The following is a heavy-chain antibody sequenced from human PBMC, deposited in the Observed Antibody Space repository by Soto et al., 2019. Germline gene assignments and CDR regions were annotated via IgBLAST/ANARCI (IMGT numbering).Heavy chain of an antibody. V-gene: IGHV1-3*01. Sequence: ASVKVSCKASGYTFTSYAMHWVRQAPGQRLEWMGWINAGNGNTKYSQKFQGRVTITRDTAASTAYMELSSLRSEDTAVYHCARFVSSAGTQYYYGMEFWGQGTTVTV. J-gene: IGHJ6*02. CDR3: ARFVSSAGTQYYYGMEF. D-gene: IGHD6-13*01. CDR1: GYTFTSYA. CDR2: INAGNGNT.